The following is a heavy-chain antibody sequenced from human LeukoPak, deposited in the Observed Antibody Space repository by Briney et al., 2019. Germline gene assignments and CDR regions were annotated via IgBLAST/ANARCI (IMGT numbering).Heavy chain of an antibody. CDR2: IYTCGST. J-gene: IGHJ4*02. D-gene: IGHD3-16*01. V-gene: IGHV4-4*07. CDR3: ARVAVMGGWHYFDC. Sequence: SETLSLTCTVPGGSISNYYWIWIRQPAGKGLEWIGRIYTCGSTDYTPPLQGRVTMSLDTTKNQFSLKLSSVTAADTAVYYCARVAVMGGWHYFDCWGQGTLVTVSS. CDR1: GGSISNYY.